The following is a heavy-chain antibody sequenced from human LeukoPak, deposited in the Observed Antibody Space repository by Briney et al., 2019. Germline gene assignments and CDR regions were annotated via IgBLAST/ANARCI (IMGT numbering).Heavy chain of an antibody. CDR1: GFAFSDSW. V-gene: IGHV3-74*01. Sequence: GSLRLSCAASGFAFSDSWMHWLRQPPGKGLAWVSRINNDGSGTSYADSVKGRFTISRDNAKNTLYLQMNSLRAEDTAVCFCARGEAVSGTSHWGQGTLVTVSS. J-gene: IGHJ4*02. CDR3: ARGEAVSGTSH. CDR2: INNDGSGT. D-gene: IGHD6-19*01.